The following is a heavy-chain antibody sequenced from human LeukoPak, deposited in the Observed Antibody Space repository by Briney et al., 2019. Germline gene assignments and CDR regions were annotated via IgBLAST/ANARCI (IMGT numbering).Heavy chain of an antibody. CDR1: GFTFSSYW. J-gene: IGHJ3*02. CDR2: INTDGSST. CDR3: ARGLNWNFVPSRDAFDI. Sequence: GGSLRLSCAASGFTFSSYWMHWVRPAPGKGLVWVSRINTDGSSTSYADSVKGRFTISRDNAKNTLYLQMNSLRAEDTAVYYCARGLNWNFVPSRDAFDIWGQGTMVTVSS. D-gene: IGHD1-7*01. V-gene: IGHV3-74*01.